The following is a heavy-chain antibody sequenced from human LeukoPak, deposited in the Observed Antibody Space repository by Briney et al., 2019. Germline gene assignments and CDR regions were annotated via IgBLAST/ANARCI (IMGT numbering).Heavy chain of an antibody. CDR2: ITPMFGTA. J-gene: IGHJ4*02. V-gene: IGHV1-69*13. CDR1: GGTFSRHA. CDR3: VRDGSYYDSSGYYYLY. D-gene: IGHD3-22*01. Sequence: SVKVSCKTSGGTFSRHAISWVRQAPGQGLEWMGGITPMFGTANYAQRFQGRVTITADESTSTAYMELSSLRSEDTAVYYCVRDGSYYDSSGYYYLYWGQGTLVTVSS.